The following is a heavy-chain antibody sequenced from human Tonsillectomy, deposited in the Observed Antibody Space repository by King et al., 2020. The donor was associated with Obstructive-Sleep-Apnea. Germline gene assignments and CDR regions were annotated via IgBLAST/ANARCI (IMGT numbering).Heavy chain of an antibody. CDR1: GYTFTNYA. J-gene: IGHJ4*02. V-gene: IGHV7-4-1*02. CDR3: VKERGRSAWSGPDY. Sequence: QLVQSGSELKKPGASVKVSCRASGYTFTNYAMNWVRQAPGQGLEWMGWINTNTGNQTYAQARTGRFFFSLDTSVSTAFLQISNLKAEDTAVYYCVKERGRSAWSGPDYWGQGTLVTVSS. CDR2: INTNTGNQ. D-gene: IGHD6-19*01.